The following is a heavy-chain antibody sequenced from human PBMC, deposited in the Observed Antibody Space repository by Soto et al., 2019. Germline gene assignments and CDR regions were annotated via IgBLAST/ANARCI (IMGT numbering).Heavy chain of an antibody. CDR1: GFTFSSYA. J-gene: IGHJ6*02. CDR3: AKGGDTAMAQYYYYSYDMDV. D-gene: IGHD5-18*01. CDR2: ISGSGGST. V-gene: IGHV3-23*01. Sequence: EVQLLESGGGLVQPGGSLRLSCAASGFTFSSYAMSWVRQAPGKGLEWVSAISGSGGSTYHADSVKGPFTSSRDNSKNTLYLQINSLRAEDTAVYYCAKGGDTAMAQYYYYSYDMDVWGHGTTVTVSS.